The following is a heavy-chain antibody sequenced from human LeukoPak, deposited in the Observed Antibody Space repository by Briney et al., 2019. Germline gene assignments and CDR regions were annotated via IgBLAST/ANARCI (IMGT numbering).Heavy chain of an antibody. CDR3: ARAPLINTMIVTYGLDV. Sequence: SETLSLTCGVYGGSLSGYYWTWIRQPPGKGLEWIGEINHSGSTNYIPSLKSRVTISIDTSNHQFSLILSSVTAADTAVYYCARAPLINTMIVTYGLDVWGQGTTVTVSS. V-gene: IGHV4-34*01. J-gene: IGHJ6*02. CDR1: GGSLSGYY. CDR2: INHSGST. D-gene: IGHD3-22*01.